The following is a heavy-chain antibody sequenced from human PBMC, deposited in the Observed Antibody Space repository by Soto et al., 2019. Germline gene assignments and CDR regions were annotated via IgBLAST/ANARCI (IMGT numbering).Heavy chain of an antibody. Sequence: PGGSLRLSCAVSGSTFGSYWMNWVRLIPGKGLEWVAYIKPDGSATYYVDSVKGRFTISRDNAKNSLYLQMNSLRVEDTSVYYCARAGYCGPGCYYYFDYWGQGTPVTVSS. CDR2: IKPDGSAT. CDR3: ARAGYCGPGCYYYFDY. V-gene: IGHV3-7*01. CDR1: GSTFGSYW. D-gene: IGHD2-21*02. J-gene: IGHJ4*02.